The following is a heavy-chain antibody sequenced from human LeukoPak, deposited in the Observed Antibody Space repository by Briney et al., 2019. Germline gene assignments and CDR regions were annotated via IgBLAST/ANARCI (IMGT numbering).Heavy chain of an antibody. CDR2: SYPGGADT. CDR3: ARHHGDYNY. D-gene: IGHD4-17*01. V-gene: IGHV5-51*01. CDR1: GYSFTSYW. J-gene: IGHJ4*02. Sequence: GESLKISCKGSGYSFTSYWIGWGRQMPGEGLEVMGISYPGGADTRYSPSLQGQVTIPAAKSISTAYLQWSSLKASDTAMYYCARHHGDYNYWGQGTLVTVSS.